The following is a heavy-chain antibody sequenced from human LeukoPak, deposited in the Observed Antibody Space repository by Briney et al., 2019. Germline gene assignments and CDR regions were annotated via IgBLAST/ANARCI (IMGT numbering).Heavy chain of an antibody. D-gene: IGHD3-22*01. J-gene: IGHJ4*02. CDR3: ARKTYDSSGYYYYPPPYYFDY. Sequence: SETLSLTCTVSNGSMSSYFWSWTRQPPGKGLEWIGYIYYSGSTNYNPSLKSRVTISVDTSKNQFSLKLSSVTAADTAVYYCARKTYDSSGYYYYPPPYYFDYWGQGTLVTVSS. CDR2: IYYSGST. CDR1: NGSMSSYF. V-gene: IGHV4-59*12.